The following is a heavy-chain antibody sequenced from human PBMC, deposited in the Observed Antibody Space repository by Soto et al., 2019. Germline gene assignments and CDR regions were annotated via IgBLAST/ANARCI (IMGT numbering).Heavy chain of an antibody. V-gene: IGHV1-18*01. D-gene: IGHD6-19*01. CDR2: ISAYNGNT. CDR3: ARVMAPYSSGWKPRVWMIMDF. Sequence: GASVKVSCKASGYTFTSYGISWVRQAPGQGLEWMGWISAYNGNTNYAQKLQGRVTMTTDTSTSTAYMELRSLRSDDKAVYYCARVMAPYSSGWKPRVWMIMDFWGQGPTVILSS. J-gene: IGHJ6*02. CDR1: GYTFTSYG.